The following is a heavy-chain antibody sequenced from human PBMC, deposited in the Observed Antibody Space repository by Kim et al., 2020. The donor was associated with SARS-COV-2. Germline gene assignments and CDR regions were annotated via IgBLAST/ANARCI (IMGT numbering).Heavy chain of an antibody. J-gene: IGHJ3*02. Sequence: GGSLRLSCAASGFTFDDYGMSWVRQAPGKGLEWVSGINWNGGGRGYADSVKGRFTISRDNAKNSLYLQMNSLRAEDTALYYCAREGYCSSSSCYEGAAFDICGQGTMVTVSS. V-gene: IGHV3-20*04. CDR3: AREGYCSSSSCYEGAAFDI. CDR2: INWNGGGR. CDR1: GFTFDDYG. D-gene: IGHD2-2*01.